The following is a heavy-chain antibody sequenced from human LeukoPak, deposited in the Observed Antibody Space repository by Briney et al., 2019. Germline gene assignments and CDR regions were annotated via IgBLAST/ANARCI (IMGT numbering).Heavy chain of an antibody. Sequence: GGSLRLSCAASGFTFSRYWMSWVREAPGRGLEWVANIKQDGSEKYYVDSVKGRFTISRDNAKNSLYLQMNSLRAEDTAVYYCARKGRGNSDYWGQGTLVTVSS. V-gene: IGHV3-7*01. CDR1: GFTFSRYW. CDR2: IKQDGSEK. D-gene: IGHD4-23*01. J-gene: IGHJ4*02. CDR3: ARKGRGNSDY.